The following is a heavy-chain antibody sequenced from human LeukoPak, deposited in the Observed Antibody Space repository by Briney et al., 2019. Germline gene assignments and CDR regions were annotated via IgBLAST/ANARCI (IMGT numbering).Heavy chain of an antibody. CDR3: ARLGHDYGAWYFDL. V-gene: IGHV4-61*08. CDR1: GGSISSGGYS. Sequence: SETLSLTCAVSGGSISSGGYSWSWIRQPPGKGLEWIGYIYYSGSTNYNPSLKSRVTISVDTSKNQFSLKLSSVTAADTAVYYCARLGHDYGAWYFDLWGRGTLVTVSS. CDR2: IYYSGST. D-gene: IGHD4-17*01. J-gene: IGHJ2*01.